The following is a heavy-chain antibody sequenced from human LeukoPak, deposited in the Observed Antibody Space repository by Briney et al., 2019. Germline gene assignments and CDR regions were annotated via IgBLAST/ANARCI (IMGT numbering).Heavy chain of an antibody. Sequence: GSLRLSCAASGFTFSSYAMHWVRQAPGKGLEWVAFIRYDGSNKYYADSVKGRFTISRDNSKNTLYLQMNSLRAEDTAVYYCAKEPLPLTRPDAFDIWGQGTMVTVSS. J-gene: IGHJ3*02. CDR2: IRYDGSNK. V-gene: IGHV3-30*02. D-gene: IGHD2-15*01. CDR1: GFTFSSYA. CDR3: AKEPLPLTRPDAFDI.